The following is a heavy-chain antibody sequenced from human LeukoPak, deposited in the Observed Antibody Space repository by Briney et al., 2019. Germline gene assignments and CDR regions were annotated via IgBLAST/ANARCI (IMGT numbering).Heavy chain of an antibody. J-gene: IGHJ2*01. Sequence: GGSLRLSCAASGFTFSDYYMSWIRQAPGKGLEWVSYISSGGSTIYYADSVKGRFTISRDNAKNSLYLQMNSLRAEDTAVYYCARGPPLTISRHFDLWGRGTLVTVSS. CDR3: ARGPPLTISRHFDL. CDR1: GFTFSDYY. D-gene: IGHD3-3*01. CDR2: ISSGGSTI. V-gene: IGHV3-11*04.